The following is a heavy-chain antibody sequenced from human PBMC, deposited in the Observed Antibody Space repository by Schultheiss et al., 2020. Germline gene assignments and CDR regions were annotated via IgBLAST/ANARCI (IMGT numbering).Heavy chain of an antibody. CDR1: GFTFDDYA. CDR3: VRTGRAAAGTDY. V-gene: IGHV3-23*01. D-gene: IGHD6-13*01. CDR2: ISGSGGST. Sequence: GGSLRLSCAASGFTFDDYAMHWVRQAPGKGLEWVSGISGSGGSTYYADSVKGRFTISRDNSKNTLYLQMNSLRAEDTAVYYCVRTGRAAAGTDYWGQGTLVTVSS. J-gene: IGHJ4*02.